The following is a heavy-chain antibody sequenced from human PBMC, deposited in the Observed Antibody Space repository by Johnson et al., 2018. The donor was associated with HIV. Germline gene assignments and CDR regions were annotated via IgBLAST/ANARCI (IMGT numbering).Heavy chain of an antibody. CDR2: ISWNSGSI. D-gene: IGHD3-3*01. CDR3: AKDIRSGSGYYNDAFDI. CDR1: GVKLDDYA. V-gene: IGHV3-9*01. Sequence: VQLVESGGGLVQPGRSLRLSCVASGVKLDDYAMHWVRQAPGKGLEWVSGISWNSGSIGYADSVKGRFTISRDNAKNSLYLQMNSLRAEATALYYCAKDIRSGSGYYNDAFDIWGQGTMVTVSS. J-gene: IGHJ3*02.